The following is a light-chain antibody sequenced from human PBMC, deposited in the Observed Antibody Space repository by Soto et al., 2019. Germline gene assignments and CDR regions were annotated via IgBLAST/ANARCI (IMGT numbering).Light chain of an antibody. V-gene: IGKV1-39*01. CDR2: AAS. CDR1: QSISNY. J-gene: IGKJ1*01. CDR3: QQSYSTPRT. Sequence: DIQMTQSPSSLSASVGDRVTITCRASQSISNYLNWYQQKPGKAPKLLMYAASSLQSGVPSRFSCSGSGTDLTLNISSLQPEDFATYYCQQSYSTPRTFRQGTKVEIK.